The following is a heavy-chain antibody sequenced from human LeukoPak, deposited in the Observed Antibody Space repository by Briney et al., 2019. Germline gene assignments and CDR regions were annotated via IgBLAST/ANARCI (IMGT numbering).Heavy chain of an antibody. CDR3: ARVVDTHFDY. V-gene: IGHV3-30*03. Sequence: PGGSLRLSCAASGFTFSSYGMHWARQAPGKGLEWVAVISYDGSNKNYADSVKGRFTISRDSSKNTLYLQMNSLRAEDTAVYYCARVVDTHFDYWGQGTLVTVSS. D-gene: IGHD5-18*01. CDR1: GFTFSSYG. J-gene: IGHJ4*02. CDR2: ISYDGSNK.